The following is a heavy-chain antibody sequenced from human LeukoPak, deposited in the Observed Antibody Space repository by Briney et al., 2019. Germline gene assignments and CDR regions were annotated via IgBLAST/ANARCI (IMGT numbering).Heavy chain of an antibody. CDR3: AKVVCSSTSCYKARGAFDI. CDR1: GFTFSSYG. D-gene: IGHD2-2*02. J-gene: IGHJ3*02. CDR2: ISYDGSNK. V-gene: IGHV3-30*18. Sequence: GGSLRLTCAASGFTFSSYGMHWVRQAPGKGLEWGAVISYDGSNKYYADSVKGRFTISRDNSKNTLYLQMNSLRAEDTAVYYCAKVVCSSTSCYKARGAFDIWGQGTMVTVSS.